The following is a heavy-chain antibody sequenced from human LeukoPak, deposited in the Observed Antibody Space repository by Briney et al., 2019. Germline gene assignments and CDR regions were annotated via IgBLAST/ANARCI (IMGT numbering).Heavy chain of an antibody. CDR2: INSDGSSI. Sequence: GGSLGLSCAGSGFKFGNFGMNWVRQAPGKGLMWVSRINSDGSSITYADSVKGRFTISRDNAKNTLYLQMNSLRVEDTAVYYCVREGRVSGYDFDYWGQGDLVTVSS. CDR1: GFKFGNFG. CDR3: VREGRVSGYDFDY. V-gene: IGHV3-74*03. D-gene: IGHD5-12*01. J-gene: IGHJ4*02.